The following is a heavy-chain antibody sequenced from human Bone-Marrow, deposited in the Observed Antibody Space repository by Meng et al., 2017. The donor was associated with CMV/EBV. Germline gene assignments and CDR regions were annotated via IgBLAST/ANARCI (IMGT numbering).Heavy chain of an antibody. D-gene: IGHD6-6*01. CDR2: ISAYNGNT. V-gene: IGHV1-18*01. CDR3: ARVVAPYSSSSKGSSRYGMDV. CDR1: GYTFTSYG. Sequence: ASVKVSCKASGYTFTSYGISWVRQAPGQGLEWMGWISAYNGNTNYAQKLQGRVTMTTDTSTSTAYMELRSLRSDDTAVYYCARVVAPYSSSSKGSSRYGMDVWGQGTTVTVSS. J-gene: IGHJ6*02.